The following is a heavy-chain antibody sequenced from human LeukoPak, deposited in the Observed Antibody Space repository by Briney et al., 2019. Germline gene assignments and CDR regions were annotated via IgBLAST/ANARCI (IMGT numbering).Heavy chain of an antibody. V-gene: IGHV3-48*03. CDR1: GFTFSSYE. CDR3: ARDRFIHYYGMDV. Sequence: GRSLRLSCAASGFTFSSYEMNWVRQAPGKGLEWVSYISSSGSTIYYADSVKGRFTISRDNAKNSLYLQMNSLRAEDTAVYYCARDRFIHYYGMDVWGQGTTVTVSS. J-gene: IGHJ6*02. CDR2: ISSSGSTI. D-gene: IGHD3-10*01.